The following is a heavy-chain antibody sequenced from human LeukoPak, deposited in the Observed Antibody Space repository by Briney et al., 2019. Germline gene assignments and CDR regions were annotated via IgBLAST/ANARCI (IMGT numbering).Heavy chain of an antibody. V-gene: IGHV4-30-4*01. J-gene: IGHJ4*02. CDR2: MYYSGST. CDR3: ARVRELEVADY. D-gene: IGHD1-1*01. Sequence: SQTLSLTCTVSGGSISSGDYYWSWIRQPPGKGLEWIGYMYYSGSTYYNPSLKSRVTVSVDTPKNQFSLKLSSVTAADTAVYYCARVRELEVADYWGQGTLVTVSS. CDR1: GGSISSGDYY.